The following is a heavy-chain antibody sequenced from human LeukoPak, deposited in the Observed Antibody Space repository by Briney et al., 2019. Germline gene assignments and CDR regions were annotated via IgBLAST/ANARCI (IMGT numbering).Heavy chain of an antibody. V-gene: IGHV3-53*01. D-gene: IGHD2-21*01. CDR3: ARDLFD. J-gene: IGHJ4*02. CDR2: LHSGGDS. CDR1: RFSVSSNY. Sequence: GGSLRLSCAASRFSVSSNYMIWVRQAPGKGLEWVSGLHSGGDSYYADSVKGRFTISRDNFKNTLYLQINSLRTEDTATYYCARDLFDWGQGTLVTVSS.